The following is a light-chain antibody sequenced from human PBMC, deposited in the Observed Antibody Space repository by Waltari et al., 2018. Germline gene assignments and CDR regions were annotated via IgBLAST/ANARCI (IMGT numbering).Light chain of an antibody. CDR3: AAWDDSLSGRV. Sequence: QSVLTPPPSASGTPGQRVTLSCSGRSSHSGSNYVYWYQQPPGTAPKLLIYRNNQRPSGVPDRFSGSKSGTSASLAISGLRSEDEADYYCAAWDDSLSGRVFSGGTKLTVL. CDR2: RNN. V-gene: IGLV1-47*01. CDR1: SSHSGSNY. J-gene: IGLJ3*02.